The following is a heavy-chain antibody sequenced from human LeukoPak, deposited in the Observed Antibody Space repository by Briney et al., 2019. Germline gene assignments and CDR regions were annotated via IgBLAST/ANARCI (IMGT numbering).Heavy chain of an antibody. J-gene: IGHJ4*02. CDR1: GGSFSGYY. CDR3: GIYGGVLHRGQIDY. Sequence: SETLSLTCAVYGGSFSGYYWTWIRQPPGKGLEWIGEINHSGSTNYNPSLKSRVTISVDTSKNQFSLKLSSVTAADTAVYYCGIYGGVLHRGQIDYWGKGTLVTVSS. CDR2: INHSGST. D-gene: IGHD4-23*01. V-gene: IGHV4-34*01.